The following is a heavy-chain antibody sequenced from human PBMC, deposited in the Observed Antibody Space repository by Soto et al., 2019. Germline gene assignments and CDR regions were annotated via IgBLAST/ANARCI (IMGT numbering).Heavy chain of an antibody. V-gene: IGHV1-18*01. CDR1: GYTFPTST. CDR2: ITAYSGNT. CDR3: ASADYGDDDY. J-gene: IGHJ4*02. Sequence: QLQLVQSGAEATKPGASVKVSCKASGYTFPTSTISWVRQAPGQGLEWMGWITAYSGNTNYAQKLQGGVTMTPDTSTNTAYMELRSLTTDDTAIYYCASADYGDDDYWGQGTLVTVSS. D-gene: IGHD4-17*01.